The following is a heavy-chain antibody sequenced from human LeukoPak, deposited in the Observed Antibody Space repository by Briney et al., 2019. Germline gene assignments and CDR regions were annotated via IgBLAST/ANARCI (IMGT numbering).Heavy chain of an antibody. V-gene: IGHV3-33*01. CDR2: IWYDGSNK. CDR3: ARDRPQGDGYQLPDQDFDY. CDR1: GFTFSSYG. J-gene: IGHJ4*02. Sequence: PGRSLRLSCAASGFTFSSYGMHWVRQAPGKGLEWVAVIWYDGSNKYYADSVKGRFTISRDNSKNTLYLQMNSLRAEDTAVYYCARDRPQGDGYQLPDQDFDYWGQGTLVTVSS. D-gene: IGHD2-2*01.